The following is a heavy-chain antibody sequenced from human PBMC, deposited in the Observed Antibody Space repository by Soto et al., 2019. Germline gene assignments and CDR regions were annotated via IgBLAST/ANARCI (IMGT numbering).Heavy chain of an antibody. CDR3: ARDRGGKSDYAWFDP. D-gene: IGHD4-17*01. CDR2: IYYSGST. V-gene: IGHV4-30-4*01. Sequence: SQTLYITCTVYGASISSGDYYWSWIRHPPGKGLEWITYIYYSGSTYYNPSLKSRVSTSVDMSKNQFSLKLSSVTAADTAVYYCARDRGGKSDYAWFDPWGQGTLIT. J-gene: IGHJ5*02. CDR1: GASISSGDYY.